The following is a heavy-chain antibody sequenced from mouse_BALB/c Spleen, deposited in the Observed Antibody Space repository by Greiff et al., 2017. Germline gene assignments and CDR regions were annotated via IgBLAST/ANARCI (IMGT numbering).Heavy chain of an antibody. CDR2: IDPSDSYT. V-gene: IGHV1S127*01. Sequence: QVQLQQPGAELVKPGASVKMSCKASGYTFTSYWMHWVKQRPGQGLEWIGVIDPSDSYTSYNQKFKGKATLTVDTSSSTAYMQLSSLTSDDSAVYYCTSRPDYGYDGDAMDYWGQGTSVTVSS. J-gene: IGHJ4*01. CDR3: TSRPDYGYDGDAMDY. D-gene: IGHD2-2*01. CDR1: GYTFTSYW.